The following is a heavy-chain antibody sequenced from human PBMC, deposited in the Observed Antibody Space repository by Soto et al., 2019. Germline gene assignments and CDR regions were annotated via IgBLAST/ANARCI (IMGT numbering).Heavy chain of an antibody. J-gene: IGHJ5*02. CDR1: GFTFDDYG. CDR3: AQGLGP. D-gene: IGHD2-15*01. CDR2: IACDGSTS. Sequence: GGSLRLSCAASGFTFDDYGMTWVRQAPGKGLEWVTVIACDGSTSGYADSVKGRFTISRDNSKNTLYLQMNSLRIEDTAVYYCAQGLGPWGQGVLVTVSS. V-gene: IGHV3-20*04.